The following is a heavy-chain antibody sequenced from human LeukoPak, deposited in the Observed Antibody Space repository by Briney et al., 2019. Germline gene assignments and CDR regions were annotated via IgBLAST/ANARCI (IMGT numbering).Heavy chain of an antibody. J-gene: IGHJ1*01. Sequence: TGGSLRLSCAASGFTFSIYAMSWVRQAPGKGLEWVSAISGSGGNTYYADSVKGRFTISRDNSKNTLDLQMNSLRAEDTAMYYCAGDGRYDSSGYFQHWGQGTLVAVSS. D-gene: IGHD3-22*01. CDR3: AGDGRYDSSGYFQH. V-gene: IGHV3-23*01. CDR2: ISGSGGNT. CDR1: GFTFSIYA.